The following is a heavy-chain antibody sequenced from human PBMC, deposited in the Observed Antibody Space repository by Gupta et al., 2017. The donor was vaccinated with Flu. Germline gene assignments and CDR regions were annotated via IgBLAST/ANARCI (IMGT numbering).Heavy chain of an antibody. D-gene: IGHD7-27*01. CDR2: INSDGSSI. J-gene: IGHJ4*02. V-gene: IGHV3-74*01. Sequence: EVQLVECGGGLVQPGGSMRLSCAASGFTFRNYWMHWVREVPGTGLVWVSRINSDGSSISYADSVKGRFTISRDNAKNTLYLQMNSLRAEDTSSYYCATNWVFDDWGQGTLVTVSS. CDR3: ATNWVFDD. CDR1: GFTFRNYW.